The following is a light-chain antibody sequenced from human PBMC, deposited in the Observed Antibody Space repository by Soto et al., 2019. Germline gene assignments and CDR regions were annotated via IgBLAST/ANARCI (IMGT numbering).Light chain of an antibody. Sequence: QSVLTQPPSLSAAPGQEVTISCSGSGSNVGYNSVSWYQQLPGTAPKLLIYDNYKRPSGIPARFSGSKSGTSASLGITGLQTGEEADYYCGAWDDGLTAYVFGSGTKVTVL. V-gene: IGLV1-51*01. CDR1: GSNVGYNS. CDR2: DNY. J-gene: IGLJ1*01. CDR3: GAWDDGLTAYV.